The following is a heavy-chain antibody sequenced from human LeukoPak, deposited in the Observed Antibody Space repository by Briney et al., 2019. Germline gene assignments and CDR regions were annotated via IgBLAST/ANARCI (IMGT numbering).Heavy chain of an antibody. V-gene: IGHV3-21*01. CDR1: GFTFSSYW. Sequence: AGGSLRLSCAASGFTFSSYWMSWVRQAPGEGLEWVSSISTSSSYIYYADSLKGRFTISRDNAKNSLYLQMNSLRAEDTAVYYCARDDGSYSRSPGFDYWGQGTLVTVSS. D-gene: IGHD1-26*01. CDR2: ISTSSSYI. CDR3: ARDDGSYSRSPGFDY. J-gene: IGHJ4*02.